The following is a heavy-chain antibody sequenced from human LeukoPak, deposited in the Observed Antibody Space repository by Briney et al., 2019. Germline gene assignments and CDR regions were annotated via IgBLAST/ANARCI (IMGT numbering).Heavy chain of an antibody. Sequence: GGSLRLSCAASGFTFSSYWMHWVRQAPGKGLVWVSRIERDGRSTSYADSVRGRYTISRDNAKNTLYLQLNSLRAEDTAVYYCAREHRHEGATVDSWGQGTLVTVSS. CDR1: GFTFSSYW. D-gene: IGHD1-26*01. V-gene: IGHV3-74*01. CDR2: IERDGRST. CDR3: AREHRHEGATVDS. J-gene: IGHJ4*02.